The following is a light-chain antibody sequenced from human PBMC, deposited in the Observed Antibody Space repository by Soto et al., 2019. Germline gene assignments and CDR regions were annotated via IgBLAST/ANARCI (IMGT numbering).Light chain of an antibody. Sequence: QSALTQPASVSGSPGQSITISCTGTSSDIGGYKYVSWYQQHPGKAPKLIIYEVTNRPSGVSDRFSGSKSGNTASLTISGLQAEDEADYYCSSYTSSGTYVFGTGTKVTVL. CDR1: SSDIGGYKY. CDR2: EVT. J-gene: IGLJ1*01. CDR3: SSYTSSGTYV. V-gene: IGLV2-14*01.